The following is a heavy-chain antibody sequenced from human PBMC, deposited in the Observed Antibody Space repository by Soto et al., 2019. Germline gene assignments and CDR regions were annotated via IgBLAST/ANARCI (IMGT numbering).Heavy chain of an antibody. CDR3: SSDWTHSLDV. CDR2: IIPILGIA. CDR1: GGTFSSYT. J-gene: IGHJ6*02. Sequence: QVQLVQSGAEVKKPGSSVKVSCKASGGTFSSYTISWVRQAPGQGLEWMGRIIPILGIANYAQKFQGRVTIAAAKATSTAYMELSSLRFEDAAVYYCSSDWTHSLDVWGQGTTVTVSS. V-gene: IGHV1-69*02. D-gene: IGHD1-26*01.